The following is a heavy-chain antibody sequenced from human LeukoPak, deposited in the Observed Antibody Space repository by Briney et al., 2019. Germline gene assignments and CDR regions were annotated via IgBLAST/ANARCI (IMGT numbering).Heavy chain of an antibody. J-gene: IGHJ5*02. CDR1: GFTFSSYS. D-gene: IGHD6-19*01. CDR2: ISSSGSTI. CDR3: ARDLAVAVEVNWFDP. Sequence: GGSLRLSCAASGFTFSSYSMNWVRQAPGKGLEWVSYISSSGSTIYYADSVKGRFTISRDNAKNSLYLQMNSLRAEDTAVYYCARDLAVAVEVNWFDPWGQGTLVTVSS. V-gene: IGHV3-48*04.